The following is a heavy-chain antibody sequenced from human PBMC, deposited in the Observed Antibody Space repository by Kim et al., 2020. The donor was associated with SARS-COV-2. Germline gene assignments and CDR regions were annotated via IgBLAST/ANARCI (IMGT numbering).Heavy chain of an antibody. CDR3: ASGALFDY. CDR1: GNTFTDCY. D-gene: IGHD3-10*01. CDR2: INPRGDST. Sequence: ASVKVSCKASGNTFTDCYAHWVRQAPGQGLEWMGIINPRGDSTSYARKFQGRVTMTRDTSTLYMELSSLRSEDTAVYYCASGALFDYWGQGTLVTVSS. J-gene: IGHJ4*02. V-gene: IGHV1-46*01.